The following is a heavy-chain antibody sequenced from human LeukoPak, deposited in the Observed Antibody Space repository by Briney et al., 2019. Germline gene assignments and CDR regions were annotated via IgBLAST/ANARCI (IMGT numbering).Heavy chain of an antibody. Sequence: PSETLSLTCTVSGGSMTHYFWNWIRQAPGKGLEWIGYTHTSGSPDYSRSLKSRVTISLDTSKNHFSLMLSSVTAADMAVYFCARATQRYCSGTTCFPYWFDIWGQGTLATVSS. D-gene: IGHD2-2*01. V-gene: IGHV4-4*09. J-gene: IGHJ5*02. CDR1: GGSMTHYF. CDR2: THTSGSP. CDR3: ARATQRYCSGTTCFPYWFDI.